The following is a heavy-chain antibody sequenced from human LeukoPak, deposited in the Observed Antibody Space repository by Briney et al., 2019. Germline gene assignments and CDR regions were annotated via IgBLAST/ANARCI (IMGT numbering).Heavy chain of an antibody. D-gene: IGHD1-26*01. Sequence: SETLSLTCTVSGGSITVYYWSWIRRPPGKGLEWLGYTRYSGSTSYNPSLKSRVTISVDTSKNQFSLKLSSATAADTAVYYCARDRRSGSYYKAQWFDPWGQGTLVTVSS. CDR1: GGSITVYY. CDR3: ARDRRSGSYYKAQWFDP. J-gene: IGHJ5*02. V-gene: IGHV4-59*01. CDR2: TRYSGST.